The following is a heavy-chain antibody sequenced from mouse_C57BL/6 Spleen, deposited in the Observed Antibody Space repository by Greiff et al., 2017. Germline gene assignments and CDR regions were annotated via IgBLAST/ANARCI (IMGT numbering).Heavy chain of an antibody. D-gene: IGHD2-4*01. CDR3: ARGGGIDYDYYGT. Sequence: EVQLQQSGPELVKPGASVKISCKASGYTFTDYYMNWVKQSHGKSLEWIGDINPNSGGTSYNQKFKGKATLTVDKSSSTAYMELRSLTSEDSAVYYCARGGGIDYDYYGTWGQGTMVTVSA. CDR2: INPNSGGT. CDR1: GYTFTDYY. V-gene: IGHV1-26*01. J-gene: IGHJ3*02.